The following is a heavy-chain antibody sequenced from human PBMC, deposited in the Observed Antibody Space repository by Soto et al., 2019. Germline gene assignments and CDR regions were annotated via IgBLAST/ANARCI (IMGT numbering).Heavy chain of an antibody. D-gene: IGHD2-2*01. CDR1: GFTFSNYA. Sequence: PGGSLRLSCAASGFTFSNYAMSWVRHAPGKGLEWVSAITTSGGGTYYADSVKGRFAISRDNAKNTLYLQMNSLRAEDTAIYYCAKVTTTSCHYRDMDACGQGTTVHVSS. CDR2: ITTSGGGT. V-gene: IGHV3-23*01. J-gene: IGHJ6*02. CDR3: AKVTTTSCHYRDMDA.